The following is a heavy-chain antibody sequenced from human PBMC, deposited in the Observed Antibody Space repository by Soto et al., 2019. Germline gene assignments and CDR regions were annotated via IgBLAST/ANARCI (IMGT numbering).Heavy chain of an antibody. Sequence: SETLSLTCPVSGGSFISGSYSWSWIRQLPGRGLEWMGYIYDSGSTFYRPSLKSRVNILMDRSKNQFSLELNSVTAADTAVDYRTRAPIGRVSDTWGQGTVVTVSS. J-gene: IGHJ3*02. D-gene: IGHD3-10*01. CDR1: GGSFISGSYS. CDR3: TRAPIGRVSDT. CDR2: IYDSGST. V-gene: IGHV4-31*03.